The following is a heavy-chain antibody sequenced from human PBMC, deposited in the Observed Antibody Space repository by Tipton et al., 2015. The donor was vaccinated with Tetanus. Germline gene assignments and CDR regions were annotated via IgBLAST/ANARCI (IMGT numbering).Heavy chain of an antibody. CDR1: GFTFTRYA. V-gene: IGHV3-30-3*01. CDR2: ITFDGSTK. Sequence: QLVQSGGGVVQPGRSLRLSCAASGFTFTRYAMHWVRQAPGKGLEWVAVITFDGSTKYYGDSVKGRFTLSRDNSQNTLYLQMNSLKVEDTAVYYCARDIAIVRARDWYFDVWGCGTLVTVSS. J-gene: IGHJ2*01. D-gene: IGHD2/OR15-2a*01. CDR3: ARDIAIVRARDWYFDV.